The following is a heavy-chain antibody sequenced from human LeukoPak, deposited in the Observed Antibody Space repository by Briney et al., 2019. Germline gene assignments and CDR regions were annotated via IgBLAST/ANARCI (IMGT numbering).Heavy chain of an antibody. Sequence: SETLSLTCPVSGGSISTYYWNWIRQPPGKGLEWIGYIYFSGSINYNRSLKSRVTISVDTSKNQFSLRLNSVTAADTAVYYCARGTGNYFTPYYFDYWGQGTLVTVSS. CDR2: IYFSGSI. D-gene: IGHD1-26*01. J-gene: IGHJ4*02. V-gene: IGHV4-59*01. CDR1: GGSISTYY. CDR3: ARGTGNYFTPYYFDY.